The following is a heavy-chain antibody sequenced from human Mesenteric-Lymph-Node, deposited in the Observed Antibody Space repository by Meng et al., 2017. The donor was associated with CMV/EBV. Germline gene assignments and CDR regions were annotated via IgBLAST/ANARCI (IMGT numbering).Heavy chain of an antibody. J-gene: IGHJ4*02. CDR3: ARGRGYSYDY. CDR2: ISSSGSTI. V-gene: IGHV3-48*03. CDR1: GFTVKNAW. Sequence: GESLKISCAASGFTVKNAWMNWVRQAPGKGLEWVSYISSSGSTIYYADSVKGRFTISRDNAKNSLYLQMNSLRAEDTAVYYCARGRGYSYDYWGQGTLVTSPQ. D-gene: IGHD5-18*01.